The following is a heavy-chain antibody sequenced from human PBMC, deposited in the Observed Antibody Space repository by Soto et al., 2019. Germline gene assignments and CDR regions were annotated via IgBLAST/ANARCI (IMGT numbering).Heavy chain of an antibody. D-gene: IGHD3-9*01. CDR1: GFTFSSYA. J-gene: IGHJ3*02. CDR3: AREHRPRTIGGKDAFDI. Sequence: GGSLRLSCAASGFTFSSYAMHWVRQAPGKGLEYVSAISSNGGSTYYANSVKGRFTISRDNSKNTLYLQMGSLRAEDMAVYYCAREHRPRTIGGKDAFDIWGQGTMVTVSS. V-gene: IGHV3-64*01. CDR2: ISSNGGST.